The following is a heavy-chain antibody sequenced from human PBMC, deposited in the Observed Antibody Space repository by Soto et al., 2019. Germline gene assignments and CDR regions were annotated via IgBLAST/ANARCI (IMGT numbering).Heavy chain of an antibody. CDR1: GGSISSYY. CDR2: IYYSGST. D-gene: IGHD1-7*01. V-gene: IGHV4-59*01. J-gene: IGHJ6*02. CDR3: AREGLTGTIGLYYYYGMDV. Sequence: PAETLSLTCTVSGGSISSYYWSWIRPPPGKGLEWIGYIYYSGSTNYNPSLKSRVTISVDTSKNQFSLKLSSVTAADTAVYYCAREGLTGTIGLYYYYGMDVWGQGTTVTVSS.